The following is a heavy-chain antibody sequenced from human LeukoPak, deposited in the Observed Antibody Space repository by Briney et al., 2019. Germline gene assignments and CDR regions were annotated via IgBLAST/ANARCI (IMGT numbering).Heavy chain of an antibody. CDR3: ATEITYYYDSSGYPYDAFDI. CDR1: GFTFGSYA. J-gene: IGHJ3*02. Sequence: GGSLRLSCAASGFTFGSYAISWVRQAPGKGLEWVSAISGSGGSTYYADSVKGRFTISRDNSKNTLYLQMNSLRAEDTAVYYCATEITYYYDSSGYPYDAFDIWGQGTMVTVSS. CDR2: ISGSGGST. V-gene: IGHV3-23*01. D-gene: IGHD3-22*01.